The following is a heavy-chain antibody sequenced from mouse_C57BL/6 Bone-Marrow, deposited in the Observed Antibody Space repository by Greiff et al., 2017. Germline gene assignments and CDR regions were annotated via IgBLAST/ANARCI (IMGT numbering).Heavy chain of an antibody. Sequence: QVQLKQSGAELARPGASVKLSCKASGYTFTSYGISWVKQRTGQGLEWIGEIYPRSGNTYYNEKFKGKATLTADKSSSTAYMELRSLTSEDSAVYFCARSRGRGWYFDVWGTGTTVTVSS. CDR3: ARSRGRGWYFDV. CDR2: IYPRSGNT. D-gene: IGHD3-3*01. V-gene: IGHV1-81*01. J-gene: IGHJ1*03. CDR1: GYTFTSYG.